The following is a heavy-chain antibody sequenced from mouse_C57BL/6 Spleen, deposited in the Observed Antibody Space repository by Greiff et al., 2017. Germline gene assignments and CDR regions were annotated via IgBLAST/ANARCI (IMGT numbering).Heavy chain of an antibody. D-gene: IGHD2-3*01. J-gene: IGHJ2*01. V-gene: IGHV5-6*02. CDR1: GFTFSSYG. CDR2: ISSGGSYT. Sequence: DVMLVESGGDLVKPGGSLKLSCAASGFTFSSYGMSWVRQTPDKRLEWVATISSGGSYTYYPDSVKGRFTISRDNAKNTLYLQMSSLKSEDTAMYYCARRTDGYYEDYWGQGTTLTVSS. CDR3: ARRTDGYYEDY.